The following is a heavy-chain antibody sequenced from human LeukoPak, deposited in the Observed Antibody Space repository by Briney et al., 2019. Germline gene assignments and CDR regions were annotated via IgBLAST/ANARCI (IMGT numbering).Heavy chain of an antibody. CDR2: TSPSGGTI. V-gene: IGHV3-11*01. CDR1: GFTFRDYY. D-gene: IGHD3-3*01. J-gene: IGHJ3*02. Sequence: GGSLRLSCAASGFTFRDYYVSWIRQAPETGLEWLSYTSPSGGTIYYTDSVKGRFTMSRDNAQNALYLEMNSLRAEDTAVYYCAREKKTEWTTGAFDMWGQGTMVIVSS. CDR3: AREKKTEWTTGAFDM.